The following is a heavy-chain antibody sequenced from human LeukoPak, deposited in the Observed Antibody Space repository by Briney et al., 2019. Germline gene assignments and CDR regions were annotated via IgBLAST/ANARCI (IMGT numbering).Heavy chain of an antibody. CDR2: STHSGST. J-gene: IGHJ4*02. Sequence: SETLSLTCAVYGGSFRGHYWTWIRQSPGKGLEWIGESTHSGSTNYNPSLKSRLTISVDTFKNQFSLKLTSVSAADTAVYHCARGRTGAAALDFWGPGTLVTVSS. CDR3: ARGRTGAAALDF. CDR1: GGSFRGHY. D-gene: IGHD6-25*01. V-gene: IGHV4-34*01.